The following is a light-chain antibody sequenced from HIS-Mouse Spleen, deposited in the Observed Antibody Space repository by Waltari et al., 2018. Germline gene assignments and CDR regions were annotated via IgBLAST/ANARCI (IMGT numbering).Light chain of an antibody. J-gene: IGKJ2*01. CDR3: MQGTHWPPYT. CDR2: NVS. V-gene: IGKV2-30*02. CDR1: QSLVHSDGNTY. Sequence: DVVMTQSPLSLPVTLGQPASISCRSSQSLVHSDGNTYLNWFQQRPGKSPRRLIYNVSNRDSRVPDRVRGIGSGADFTLKSSRVEAEDVGVYYCMQGTHWPPYTFGQGTKLEIK.